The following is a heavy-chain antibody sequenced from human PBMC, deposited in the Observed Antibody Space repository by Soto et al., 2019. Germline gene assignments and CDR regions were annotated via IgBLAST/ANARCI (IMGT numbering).Heavy chain of an antibody. CDR2: INPSGGST. V-gene: IGHV1-46*01. J-gene: IGHJ5*02. D-gene: IGHD3-3*01. CDR1: GYTFTSYY. CDR3: ARTHRDYDFWSGYSDLNWFVP. Sequence: ASVKVSCKASGYTFTSYYMHWVRQAPGQGLEWMGIINPSGGSTSYAQKFQGRVTMTRDTSTSTVYMELSSLRSEDTAVYYCARTHRDYDFWSGYSDLNWFVPWGQGTLVTVS.